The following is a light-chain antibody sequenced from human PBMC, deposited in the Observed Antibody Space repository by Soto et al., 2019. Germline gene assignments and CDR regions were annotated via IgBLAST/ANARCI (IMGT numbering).Light chain of an antibody. J-gene: IGKJ1*01. CDR2: AAS. CDR1: QGIGSY. V-gene: IGKV1-9*01. CDR3: QQYDNWPWT. Sequence: IQLTQSPSSLSASVGDRVTITCRASQGIGSYLAWYQQKPGEAPKLLIFAASTLQSGVPSRFSGSGSGTDFTLTISSLQSEDFAVYYCQQYDNWPWTFGQGTKVDIK.